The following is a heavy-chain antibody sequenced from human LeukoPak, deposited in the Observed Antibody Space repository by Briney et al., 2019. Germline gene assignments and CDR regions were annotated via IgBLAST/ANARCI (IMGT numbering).Heavy chain of an antibody. Sequence: SVKVSCKASGGTFSSYAISWVRQAPGQGLEWMGGIIPIFGTANYAQKFQGRVTMTRNTSISTAYMELSSLRSEDTAVYYCARGPHLGGSSGYSPPIWGQGTMVTVSS. CDR3: ARGPHLGGSSGYSPPI. CDR1: GGTFSSYA. D-gene: IGHD3-22*01. V-gene: IGHV1-69*05. CDR2: IIPIFGTA. J-gene: IGHJ3*02.